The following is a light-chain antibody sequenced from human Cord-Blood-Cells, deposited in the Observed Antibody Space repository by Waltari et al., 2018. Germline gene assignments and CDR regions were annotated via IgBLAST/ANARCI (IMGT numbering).Light chain of an antibody. CDR1: SSDVGSYNL. J-gene: IGLJ3*02. CDR2: EGS. V-gene: IGLV2-23*01. Sequence: QSALTQPAPVSGSPGPSITISCPGTSSDVGSYNLVSWYQQPPGKAPKLMIYEGSKRPSGVSNRFSGSKSGNTASLTISGLQAEDEADYYCCSYAGSSWVFGGGTKLTVL. CDR3: CSYAGSSWV.